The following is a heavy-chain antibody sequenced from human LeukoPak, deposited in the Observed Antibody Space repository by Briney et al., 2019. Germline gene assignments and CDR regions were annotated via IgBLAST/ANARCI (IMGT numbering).Heavy chain of an antibody. CDR1: GFTFSTYS. Sequence: PGGSLRLSCAASGFTFSTYSVNWVRQAPGKGLEWVAFIRYDGSNKYYADSVKGRFTISRDNSKNTLYLQMNSLRAEDTAVYYCAKDRWEYSSSAPFDYWGQGTLVTVSS. CDR2: IRYDGSNK. D-gene: IGHD6-6*01. CDR3: AKDRWEYSSSAPFDY. J-gene: IGHJ4*02. V-gene: IGHV3-30*02.